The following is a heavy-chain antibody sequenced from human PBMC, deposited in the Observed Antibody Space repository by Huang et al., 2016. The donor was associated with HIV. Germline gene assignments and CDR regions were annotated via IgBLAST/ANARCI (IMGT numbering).Heavy chain of an antibody. D-gene: IGHD2-15*01. CDR1: GFSPNTSGVG. CDR2: IYWDDDK. Sequence: QITLKESGPTLLKPTQTLTLACTFSGFSPNTSGVGVAWIRQPPGKALEWLALIYWDDDKRYRPSLKSRLTISKDPANNQVVLTMTNVDPVDTASYFCAHIGDIFAAYSPEYFDYWGQGALVTVSS. CDR3: AHIGDIFAAYSPEYFDY. V-gene: IGHV2-5*02. J-gene: IGHJ4*02.